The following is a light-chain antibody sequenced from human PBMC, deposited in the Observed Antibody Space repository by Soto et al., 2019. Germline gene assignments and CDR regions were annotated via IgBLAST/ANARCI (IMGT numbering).Light chain of an antibody. CDR1: QSISSW. CDR3: QQYNSYSCT. J-gene: IGKJ1*01. CDR2: DAS. Sequence: DIQMTQSPSTLSASVGDRVTITCRASQSISSWLAWYQQKPGKAPKLLIYDASSLESGVQSRFSGSESETEFTLTISSLQPDDFATYYCQQYNSYSCTFGQGTKVEIK. V-gene: IGKV1-5*01.